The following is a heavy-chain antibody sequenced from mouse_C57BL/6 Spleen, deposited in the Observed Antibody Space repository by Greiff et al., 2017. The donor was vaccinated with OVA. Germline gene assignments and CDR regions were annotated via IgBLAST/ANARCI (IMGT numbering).Heavy chain of an antibody. CDR1: GYAFTNYL. D-gene: IGHD1-1*01. V-gene: IGHV1-54*01. CDR3: ARGHYYGSIIWYFDV. Sequence: VQLQQSGAELVRPGTSVKVSCKASGYAFTNYLIEWVKQRPGQGLEWIGVINPGSGGTNYNEKFKGKATLTADKSSSTAYMQLSSLTSEDSAVYFCARGHYYGSIIWYFDVWGTGTTVTVSS. J-gene: IGHJ1*03. CDR2: INPGSGGT.